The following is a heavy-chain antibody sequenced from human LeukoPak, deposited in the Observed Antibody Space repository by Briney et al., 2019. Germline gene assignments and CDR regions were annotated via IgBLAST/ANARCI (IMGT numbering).Heavy chain of an antibody. CDR2: ISAYNGNT. V-gene: IGHV1-18*01. D-gene: IGHD3-3*01. Sequence: GASVKVSCKASGYTFTSYGISWVRQAPGQGLEWMGWISAYNGNTNYAQKLQGRVTMTTDTSTSTAYMELRSLRSDDTAVYYCARDRGDYDFWSGYSDFDYWGQGTLVTVSS. CDR1: GYTFTSYG. CDR3: ARDRGDYDFWSGYSDFDY. J-gene: IGHJ4*02.